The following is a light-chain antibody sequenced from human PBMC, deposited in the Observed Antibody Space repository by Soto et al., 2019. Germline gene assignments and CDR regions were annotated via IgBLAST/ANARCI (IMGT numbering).Light chain of an antibody. CDR1: QSVSSN. CDR3: QQRSNWPIT. V-gene: IGKV3-11*01. Sequence: EIVMTQSPSTLSVSPGERATLSCRASQSVSSNLAWYQQKPGQAPRRLIYDASNRATGIPARFSGSGSGTDFTLTISSLEPEDFAVYYCQQRSNWPITFGQGTRLEIK. CDR2: DAS. J-gene: IGKJ5*01.